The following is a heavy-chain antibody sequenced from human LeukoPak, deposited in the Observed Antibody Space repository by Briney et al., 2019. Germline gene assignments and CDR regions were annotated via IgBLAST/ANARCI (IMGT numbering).Heavy chain of an antibody. J-gene: IGHJ4*02. CDR1: GFTFSSYA. CDR2: ISYDGSNK. V-gene: IGHV3-30-3*01. D-gene: IGHD3-10*01. Sequence: GGSLRLSCAASGFTFSSYAMHWVRQAPGKGLEWVAVISYDGSNKYYADSVKGRFTISRENSKNTLYLKMNSLRAEDTAVYYCATAFYYYGSRTTYYFDYWGQGTLVTVSS. CDR3: ATAFYYYGSRTTYYFDY.